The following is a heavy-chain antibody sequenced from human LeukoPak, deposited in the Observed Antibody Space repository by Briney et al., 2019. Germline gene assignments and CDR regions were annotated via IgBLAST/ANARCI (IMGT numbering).Heavy chain of an antibody. CDR3: AKGRAVVASSPEFDY. J-gene: IGHJ4*02. V-gene: IGHV3-30*18. CDR2: ISYDGSNK. D-gene: IGHD3-10*01. CDR1: GFTFGTYG. Sequence: GGSLRLSCAASGFTFGTYGIHWVRQAPGKGLDWVAVISYDGSNKYYADSVKGRFDISRDNSKDTAYLQVNSLRVEDTGVYYCAKGRAVVASSPEFDYWGQGTLVTVSS.